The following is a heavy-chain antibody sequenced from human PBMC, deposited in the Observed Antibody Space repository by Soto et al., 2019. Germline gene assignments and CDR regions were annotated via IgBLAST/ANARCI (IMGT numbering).Heavy chain of an antibody. J-gene: IGHJ4*02. V-gene: IGHV1-18*01. CDR3: ARAPRRIAVAGTRDY. CDR1: GYTFTSDG. Sequence: VQLVQSGAELKKRGAAVKVSCKASGYTFTSDGISWVRQAPGQGLAWMGWISADNGNTNYAQKLQGRVNMTTDTHTSTAYMELRSLRSDDTAVYYCARAPRRIAVAGTRDYWGQGTLVTVSS. D-gene: IGHD6-19*01. CDR2: ISADNGNT.